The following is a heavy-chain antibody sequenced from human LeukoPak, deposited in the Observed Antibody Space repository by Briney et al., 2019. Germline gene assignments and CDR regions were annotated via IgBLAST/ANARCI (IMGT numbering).Heavy chain of an antibody. V-gene: IGHV3-9*01. Sequence: GGSLRLSCAASGFTFDDYAMHWVRQAPGKGLEWVSGITWHSGSIGYADSVKGRFTISRDNSKNTLYLQMNSLRAEDTAVYYCAKHNALGNWGQGTLVTVSS. CDR1: GFTFDDYA. D-gene: IGHD3-16*01. CDR2: ITWHSGSI. J-gene: IGHJ4*02. CDR3: AKHNALGN.